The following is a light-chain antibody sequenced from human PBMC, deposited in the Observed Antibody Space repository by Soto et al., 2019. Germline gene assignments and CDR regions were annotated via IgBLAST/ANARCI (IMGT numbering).Light chain of an antibody. CDR2: GAS. CDR3: QQYGSSLIT. J-gene: IGKJ5*01. Sequence: EIVLTQSPGTLSLSPGERAALSCRASQSVSSSYLAWYQQKPGQAPRLLIYGASSRATGLPDRFSGSGSRTDFTLTISRLEPEDFAVYYCQQYGSSLITFGQGTRLEIK. CDR1: QSVSSSY. V-gene: IGKV3-20*01.